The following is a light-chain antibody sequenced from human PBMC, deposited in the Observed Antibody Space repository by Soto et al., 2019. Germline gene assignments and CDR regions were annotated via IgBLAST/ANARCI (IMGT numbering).Light chain of an antibody. V-gene: IGLV2-14*01. CDR2: DVT. CDR1: SSDVGAYNY. Sequence: QSALTQPASVSGSPGQSIALSCTGTSSDVGAYNYVSWYQQHPGKVPKLVIYDVTNRPSGVSDRFSGSKSGNTASLTISGLQAEDEADYYCSSYTSNTTPYVFGTGTKLTVL. CDR3: SSYTSNTTPYV. J-gene: IGLJ1*01.